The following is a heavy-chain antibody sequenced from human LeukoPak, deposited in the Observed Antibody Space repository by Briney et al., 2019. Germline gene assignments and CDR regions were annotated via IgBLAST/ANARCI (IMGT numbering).Heavy chain of an antibody. J-gene: IGHJ4*02. D-gene: IGHD6-19*01. CDR3: AKDKGASGWSRYFDY. CDR1: GFTFSSYG. Sequence: GGSLRLSCAASGFTFSSYGMHWVRQAPGKGLEWVAVIWYDGSNKYYADSVKGRFTISRDNSKNTLYLQMNSLRAEDTAVYYCAKDKGASGWSRYFDYWGQGTLVTVSS. CDR2: IWYDGSNK. V-gene: IGHV3-33*06.